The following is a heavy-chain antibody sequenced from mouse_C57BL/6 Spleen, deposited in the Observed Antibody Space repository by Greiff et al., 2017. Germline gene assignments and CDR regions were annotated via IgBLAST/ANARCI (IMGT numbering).Heavy chain of an antibody. CDR2: IDPEDGET. J-gene: IGHJ1*03. V-gene: IGHV14-2*01. Sequence: EVQLQQSGAELVKPGASVKLSCTASGFTITDYYMHWVKQRPEQGLEWIGRIDPEDGETKYAPKFQGKATITADTSSNTAYLQLSSLASEDTAVXYCAEGLLRGNWYFDVWGTGTTVTVSS. CDR3: AEGLLRGNWYFDV. D-gene: IGHD2-3*01. CDR1: GFTITDYY.